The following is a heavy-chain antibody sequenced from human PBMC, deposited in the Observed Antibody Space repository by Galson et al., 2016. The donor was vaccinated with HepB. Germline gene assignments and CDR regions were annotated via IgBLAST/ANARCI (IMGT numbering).Heavy chain of an antibody. D-gene: IGHD3-3*01. J-gene: IGHJ4*02. Sequence: SVKVSCKASGYTFTSYAMHWVRQAPGQRLEWMGWINAGNGNTKYSQKFQGRVTITRDTSASTAYMELSSLRSEDTAVYYCAREADYDFWSGFNFDYWGQGTLGTVSS. CDR2: INAGNGNT. CDR3: AREADYDFWSGFNFDY. V-gene: IGHV1-3*01. CDR1: GYTFTSYA.